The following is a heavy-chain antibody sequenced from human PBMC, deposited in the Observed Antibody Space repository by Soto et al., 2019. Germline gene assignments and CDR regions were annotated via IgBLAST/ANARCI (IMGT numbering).Heavy chain of an antibody. V-gene: IGHV3-23*01. CDR3: AKGDDSSGYYKYYFDY. Sequence: GGSLRLSCAASGFTFSSYAMSWVRQAPGKGLEWVSAISGSGGSTYYADSVKGRFTISRDNSKNTLYLQMNSLRAEDTAVYYRAKGDDSSGYYKYYFDYWGQGTLVTVSS. J-gene: IGHJ4*02. CDR1: GFTFSSYA. CDR2: ISGSGGST. D-gene: IGHD3-22*01.